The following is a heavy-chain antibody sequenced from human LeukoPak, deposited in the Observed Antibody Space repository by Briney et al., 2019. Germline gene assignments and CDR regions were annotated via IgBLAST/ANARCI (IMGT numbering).Heavy chain of an antibody. CDR2: INPNNGGA. D-gene: IGHD5-12*01. Sequence: ASVKVSCKASGDTFSDYYAHWVRQAPGQGLEWIGWINPNNGGANYAQKFQGRVTMTRDTSISTAYMELSRLRSDDTAVYYCAIKTLGLLRKGGAMDVWGKGTTVTVSS. CDR3: AIKTLGLLRKGGAMDV. V-gene: IGHV1-2*02. CDR1: GDTFSDYY. J-gene: IGHJ6*03.